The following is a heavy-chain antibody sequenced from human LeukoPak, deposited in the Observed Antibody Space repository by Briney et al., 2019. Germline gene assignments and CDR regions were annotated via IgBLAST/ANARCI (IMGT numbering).Heavy chain of an antibody. CDR1: GLTFSSYA. CDR2: ISGSGGST. CDR3: AKGTYYDILTGYYEYYFDY. Sequence: GGSLRLSCAASGLTFSSYAMSWVRQAPGKGLEWVSAISGSGGSTYYADSVKGRFTISRDNSKNTLYLQMNSLRAEDTAVYYCAKGTYYDILTGYYEYYFDYWGQGTLVTVSS. J-gene: IGHJ4*02. D-gene: IGHD3-9*01. V-gene: IGHV3-23*01.